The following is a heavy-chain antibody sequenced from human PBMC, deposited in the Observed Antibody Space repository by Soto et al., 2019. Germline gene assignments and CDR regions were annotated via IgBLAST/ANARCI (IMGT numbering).Heavy chain of an antibody. D-gene: IGHD3-10*01. J-gene: IGHJ4*02. CDR1: GGTFNFYT. CDR2: ANPIVGMS. V-gene: IGHV1-69*02. Sequence: QVQLVQSGAEVKKPGSSVKISCTASGGTFNFYTISWVQQAPGQGLEWVGRANPIVGMSISSQRFQGRVTFTPDKSTSKAYMDLTSLRPQDTAVYYCATSYGSGSTHFDYWGQGTLVTVSS. CDR3: ATSYGSGSTHFDY.